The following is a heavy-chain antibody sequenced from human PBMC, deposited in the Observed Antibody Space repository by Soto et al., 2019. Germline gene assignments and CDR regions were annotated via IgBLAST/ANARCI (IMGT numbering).Heavy chain of an antibody. V-gene: IGHV3-23*01. Sequence: GGSLRLSCAASGFTFSSYAMSWVRQAPGKGLEWVSAINGSGGSTYYADSVKGRFTISRDNSKNTLYLQMNSLRAEDTAVYYYAKDWYCSGGSCSYDAFDIWGQGTMVTVSS. J-gene: IGHJ3*02. CDR2: INGSGGST. CDR1: GFTFSSYA. CDR3: AKDWYCSGGSCSYDAFDI. D-gene: IGHD2-15*01.